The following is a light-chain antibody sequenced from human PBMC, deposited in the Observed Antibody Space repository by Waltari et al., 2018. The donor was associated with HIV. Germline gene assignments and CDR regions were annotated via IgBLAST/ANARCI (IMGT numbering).Light chain of an antibody. CDR1: SLRTYY. CDR2: DKN. Sequence: SSELTPDPDVSVALGQTLKITCQGDSLRTYYSNWYQQKPGQAPFLVLHDKNSRPSGVPDRFSGSSSGSTASLTITGAQAGDEAVYYCHSRDSSGYSYVFGTGTQVTVL. CDR3: HSRDSSGYSYV. V-gene: IGLV3-19*01. J-gene: IGLJ1*01.